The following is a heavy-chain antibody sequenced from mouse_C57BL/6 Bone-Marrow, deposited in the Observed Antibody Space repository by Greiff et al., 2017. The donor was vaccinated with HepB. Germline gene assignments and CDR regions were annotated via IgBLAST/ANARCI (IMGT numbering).Heavy chain of an antibody. CDR1: GYAFSSYW. CDR2: IYPGDGDT. D-gene: IGHD1-1*01. Sequence: QVQLQQSGAELVKPGASVKISCKASGYAFSSYWMNWVKQRPGKGLEWIGQIYPGDGDTNYNGKFKGKATLTADKSSSTAYMQLSSLTSEDSAVYFCARTGSSYLYWYFDVWGTGTTVTVSS. CDR3: ARTGSSYLYWYFDV. J-gene: IGHJ1*03. V-gene: IGHV1-80*01.